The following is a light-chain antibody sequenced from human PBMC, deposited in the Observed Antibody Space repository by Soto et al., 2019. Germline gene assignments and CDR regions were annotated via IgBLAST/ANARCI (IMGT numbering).Light chain of an antibody. Sequence: EIVMTQSPATLSVSPGERATLSCRAIHRVSSYLAWYQQKPGQAPRLIIYGTSTRATGIPARFSGSGSGTEFTLTISSLQSEDFAVYYCQQYNNWPLTFGEGTKVEIK. J-gene: IGKJ4*01. CDR3: QQYNNWPLT. CDR1: HRVSSY. CDR2: GTS. V-gene: IGKV3-15*01.